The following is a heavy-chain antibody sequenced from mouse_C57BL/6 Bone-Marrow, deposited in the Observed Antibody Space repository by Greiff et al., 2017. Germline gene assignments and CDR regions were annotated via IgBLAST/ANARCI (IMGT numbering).Heavy chain of an antibody. CDR3: ASGSYGNYEFAY. CDR1: GFNFKDYY. Sequence: EVKVVESGAELVKPGASVKLSCTASGFNFKDYYMHWVKQRTEQGLEWIGRIDPEDGDTKYALNFQGKATITADKSSNTAYLQLSSRTSEDTAVYYCASGSYGNYEFAYWGQGTLVTVSA. V-gene: IGHV14-2*01. CDR2: IDPEDGDT. D-gene: IGHD2-1*01. J-gene: IGHJ3*01.